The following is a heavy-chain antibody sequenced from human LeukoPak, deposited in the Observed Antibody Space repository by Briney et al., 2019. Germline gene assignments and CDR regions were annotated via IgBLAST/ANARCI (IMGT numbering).Heavy chain of an antibody. CDR1: GFTFRKHW. Sequence: GGSLRLSCAATGFTFRKHWMSWVRQTVGKGLECVAKIREDGNEKHYVDSVKGRFTISRDNAKNSLFLQMNNLRVDDTAVYYCVRDYRGGWNDYWGQGTLVTVSS. V-gene: IGHV3-7*01. J-gene: IGHJ4*01. D-gene: IGHD1-26*01. CDR3: VRDYRGGWNDY. CDR2: IREDGNEK.